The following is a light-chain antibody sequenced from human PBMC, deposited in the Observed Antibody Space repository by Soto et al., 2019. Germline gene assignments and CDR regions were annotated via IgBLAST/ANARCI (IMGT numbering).Light chain of an antibody. Sequence: ERLITQSPATLSVSPGERPTLSCRASRSISSNLAWYQQKPGQAPRLLIYGASTRANGIPARFSGSGSGTEFTLTISSLQSEDSAVYYCQQYYNWHPWTLGQGTKVDIK. CDR2: GAS. V-gene: IGKV3-15*01. J-gene: IGKJ1*01. CDR1: RSISSN. CDR3: QQYYNWHPWT.